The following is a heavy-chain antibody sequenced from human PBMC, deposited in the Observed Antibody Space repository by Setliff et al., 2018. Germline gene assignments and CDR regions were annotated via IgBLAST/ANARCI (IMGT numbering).Heavy chain of an antibody. D-gene: IGHD3-10*01. Sequence: KTGGSLRLSCEGSGFIFSNYFMSWFRQAPGKGLEWLSYVTTTGGFTKEADSVRGRFSVSRDNSKNTIDLQVNSLRAEDTAVYYCRVWIGDLSRDFWGRGTLVTVSS. V-gene: IGHV3-11*03. CDR2: VTTTGGFT. CDR1: GFIFSNYF. CDR3: RVWIGDLSRDF. J-gene: IGHJ4*02.